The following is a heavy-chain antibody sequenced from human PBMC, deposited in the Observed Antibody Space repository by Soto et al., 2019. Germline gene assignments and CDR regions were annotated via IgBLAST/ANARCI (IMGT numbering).Heavy chain of an antibody. CDR1: GGSISSYY. Sequence: SETLSLTCTVSGGSISSYYWSWIRQPAGKGLEWIGRIYTSGSTNYNPSLKSRVTMSVDTSKNQFSLKLSSVTAADTAVYYCAKLSFISSTCYFPGLFDPRGQGTLVTVS. V-gene: IGHV4-4*07. CDR3: AKLSFISSTCYFPGLFDP. D-gene: IGHD2-2*01. CDR2: IYTSGST. J-gene: IGHJ5*01.